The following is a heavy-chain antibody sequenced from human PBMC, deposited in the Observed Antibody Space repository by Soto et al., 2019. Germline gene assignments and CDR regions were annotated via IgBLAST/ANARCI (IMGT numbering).Heavy chain of an antibody. CDR1: GVSFRNAV. V-gene: IGHV3-15*07. D-gene: IGHD6-13*01. Sequence: WWSLGLACASCGVSFRNAVVNGFRQAPGKGLEWVGRIKSKTDGGTTDYAAPVKGRFTISRDDSKNTLYLQMNSLKTEDTAVYYCTTRIAAGMDVSGQATTVTVPS. J-gene: IGHJ6*02. CDR3: TTRIAAGMDV. CDR2: IKSKTDGGTT.